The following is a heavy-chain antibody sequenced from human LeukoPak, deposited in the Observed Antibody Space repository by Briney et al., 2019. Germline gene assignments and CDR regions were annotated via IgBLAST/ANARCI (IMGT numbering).Heavy chain of an antibody. Sequence: SETLSLTCTVSGGSISSSSYYWGWIRQPPGKGLEWIGSIYYSGSTYYNPSLKSRVTISVDTSKNQFSLNLTSVTAADTAVYYCAKDPNRYDSSIYYCAYWGQGTLVTVSS. CDR1: GGSISSSSYY. J-gene: IGHJ4*02. CDR2: IYYSGST. CDR3: AKDPNRYDSSIYYCAY. V-gene: IGHV4-39*07. D-gene: IGHD3-22*01.